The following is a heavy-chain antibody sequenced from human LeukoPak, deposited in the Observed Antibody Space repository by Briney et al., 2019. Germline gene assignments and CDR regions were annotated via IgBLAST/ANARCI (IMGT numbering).Heavy chain of an antibody. Sequence: GASVKVSGKASGYTFTSYDISWVRQAPGQGLEWMGGIIPIFGTANYAQKFQGRVTITADKSTSTAYMELSSLRSEDTAVYYCARDDWKTYNWFDPWGQGTLVTVSS. J-gene: IGHJ5*02. CDR2: IIPIFGTA. D-gene: IGHD1-1*01. V-gene: IGHV1-69*06. CDR3: ARDDWKTYNWFDP. CDR1: GYTFTSYD.